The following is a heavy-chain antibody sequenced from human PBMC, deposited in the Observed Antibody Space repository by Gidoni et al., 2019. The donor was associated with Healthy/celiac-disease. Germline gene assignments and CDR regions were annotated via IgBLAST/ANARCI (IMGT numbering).Heavy chain of an antibody. J-gene: IGHJ4*02. CDR3: AISVVTAIHNYDY. V-gene: IGHV3-48*04. Sequence: EVQLVESGGGLVQPGGSLRLSCPAPGFPFSSYSMNWVRQAPGKGLEWFSYISSSSSTIYYADFVKGRFTITRDNAKNSLYLQMNSLRAEDTAVYYCAISVVTAIHNYDYWGQGTLVTVSS. D-gene: IGHD2-21*02. CDR1: GFPFSSYS. CDR2: ISSSSSTI.